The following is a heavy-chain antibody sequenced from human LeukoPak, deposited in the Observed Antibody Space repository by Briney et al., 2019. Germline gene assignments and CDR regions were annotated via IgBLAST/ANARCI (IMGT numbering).Heavy chain of an antibody. Sequence: GGSLRLSCAASGFTFSSYAMSWVRQAPGKGLEWVSAISGSGSSTYYVYSVKGRFTISSDISKNTLFMQMNSLRAEDTAIYYCAKHVQDYYDSSGSRSYDYWGQGTLVTVSS. V-gene: IGHV3-23*01. D-gene: IGHD3-22*01. CDR2: ISGSGSST. CDR3: AKHVQDYYDSSGSRSYDY. CDR1: GFTFSSYA. J-gene: IGHJ4*02.